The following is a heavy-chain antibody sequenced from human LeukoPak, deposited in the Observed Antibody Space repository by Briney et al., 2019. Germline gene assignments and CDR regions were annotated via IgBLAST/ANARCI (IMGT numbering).Heavy chain of an antibody. V-gene: IGHV4-39*07. J-gene: IGHJ6*02. CDR1: GGSINTVSYY. CDR3: ARDDHPYYYGMDV. Sequence: SSETLSLTCTVSGGSINTVSYYWGWIRQPPGKGLEWIGNGYYSGGSYYDPSLKSRVTISVDTSKNQFSLKLSSVTAADTAVYYCARDDHPYYYGMDVWGQGTTVTVSS. CDR2: GYYSGGS.